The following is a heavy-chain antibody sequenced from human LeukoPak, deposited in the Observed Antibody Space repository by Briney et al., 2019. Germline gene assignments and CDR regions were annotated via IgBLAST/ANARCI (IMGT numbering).Heavy chain of an antibody. D-gene: IGHD1-14*01. V-gene: IGHV3-7*01. J-gene: IGHJ4*02. Sequence: GRSLRLSCAASGFTFGNYWMTWVRQAPGKGLEWASSINQDGGGIDYVDSVKGRFTISRDNAKNSLYLQMNSLRAEDAAVYYCATDYHGYFDYWGQGTLVTVSS. CDR1: GFTFGNYW. CDR3: ATDYHGYFDY. CDR2: INQDGGGI.